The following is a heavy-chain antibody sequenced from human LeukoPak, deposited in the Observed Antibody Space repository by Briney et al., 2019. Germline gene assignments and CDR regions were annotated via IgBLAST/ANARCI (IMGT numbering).Heavy chain of an antibody. J-gene: IGHJ6*02. V-gene: IGHV4-59*08. CDR1: GGPISSYY. D-gene: IGHD6-19*01. CDR3: ARHEGSSGWFPSGGMDV. CDR2: IYYSGST. Sequence: KTSETLSLTCTVSGGPISSYYWSWIRQPPGKGLEWIGYIYYSGSTNYNPSLKSRVTISVDTSKNQFSLKLSSVTAADTAIYYCARHEGSSGWFPSGGMDVWGQGTTVTVSS.